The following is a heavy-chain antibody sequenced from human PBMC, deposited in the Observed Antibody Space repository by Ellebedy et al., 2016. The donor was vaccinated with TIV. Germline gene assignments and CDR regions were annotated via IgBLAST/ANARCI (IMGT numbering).Heavy chain of an antibody. V-gene: IGHV3-7*01. J-gene: IGHJ5*02. Sequence: GGSLRLSXVASRFTFSNYWMHWVRQAPGKGLDWVANIKEDGSTIYYVDSVKGRFTISRDNAKNSLYLQMNSLRTEDTAVYYCARAIGSGDGTWGQGALVTVSS. CDR3: ARAIGSGDGT. CDR1: RFTFSNYW. D-gene: IGHD2-15*01. CDR2: IKEDGSTI.